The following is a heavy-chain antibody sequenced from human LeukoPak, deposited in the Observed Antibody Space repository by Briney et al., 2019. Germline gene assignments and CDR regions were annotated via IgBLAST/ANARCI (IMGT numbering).Heavy chain of an antibody. CDR2: ISSSSSYI. V-gene: IGHV3-21*01. CDR1: GFTFSSYS. J-gene: IGHJ3*02. CDR3: ARGSYDFWSGIHAFDI. Sequence: PGGSLRLSCAASGFTFSSYSMNWVRQAPGKGLEWVSPISSSSSYIYYADSVKGRFTISRDNAKNSLYLQMNSLRAEQTAVYYCARGSYDFWSGIHAFDIWGQGTMVTVSS. D-gene: IGHD3-3*01.